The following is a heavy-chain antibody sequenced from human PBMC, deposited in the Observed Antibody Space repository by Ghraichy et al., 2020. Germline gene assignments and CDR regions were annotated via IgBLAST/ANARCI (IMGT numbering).Heavy chain of an antibody. CDR2: ISAYNGNT. V-gene: IGHV1-18*01. D-gene: IGHD6-19*01. Sequence: ASVKVSCKASGYTFTSYGISWVRQAPGQGLEWMGWISAYNGNTNYAQKLQGRVTMTTDTSTSTAYMELRSLRSDDTAVYYCARMYSSGWRAEYFQHWGQGTLVTVSS. CDR1: GYTFTSYG. CDR3: ARMYSSGWRAEYFQH. J-gene: IGHJ1*01.